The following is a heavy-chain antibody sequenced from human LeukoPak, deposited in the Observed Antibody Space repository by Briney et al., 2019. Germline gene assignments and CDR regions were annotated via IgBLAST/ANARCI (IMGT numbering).Heavy chain of an antibody. Sequence: GGSLRLSCAASGFTFSSYGMHWVRQAPGKGLEWVAFIRYDGSNKYYADSVKGRFTISRDNAKNTLYLQMNSLRAEDTAVYYCARGSSTSSSGWGQGTLVTVSS. CDR1: GFTFSSYG. CDR3: ARGSSTSSSG. CDR2: IRYDGSNK. D-gene: IGHD2-2*01. J-gene: IGHJ4*02. V-gene: IGHV3-30*02.